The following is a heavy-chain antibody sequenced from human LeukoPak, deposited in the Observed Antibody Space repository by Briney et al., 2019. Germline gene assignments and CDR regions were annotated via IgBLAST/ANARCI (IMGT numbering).Heavy chain of an antibody. V-gene: IGHV3-30-3*01. Sequence: GGSLRLSCAASGFTFSSYAMHWVRQAPGKGLEWVAVISYDGSNKYYADSVKGRFTISRDNSKNTLYLQMNSLRAEDTAVYYCARSVYSSSWYDAFDIWGQGTMVTVSS. D-gene: IGHD6-13*01. CDR1: GFTFSSYA. CDR2: ISYDGSNK. J-gene: IGHJ3*02. CDR3: ARSVYSSSWYDAFDI.